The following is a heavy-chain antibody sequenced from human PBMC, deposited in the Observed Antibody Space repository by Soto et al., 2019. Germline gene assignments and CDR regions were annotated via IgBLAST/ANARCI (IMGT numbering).Heavy chain of an antibody. D-gene: IGHD6-6*01. CDR3: AKDLYSSSSVYYYYYMDV. V-gene: IGHV3-30*18. CDR1: GFTFSSYG. J-gene: IGHJ6*03. Sequence: QVQLVESGGGVVQPGRSLRLSCAASGFTFSSYGMHWVRQAPGKGLEWVAVISHDGSNKYYADSVKGRFTISRDNSKNTLYLQMNSLRAEDTAVYYCAKDLYSSSSVYYYYYMDVWGKGTTVTVSS. CDR2: ISHDGSNK.